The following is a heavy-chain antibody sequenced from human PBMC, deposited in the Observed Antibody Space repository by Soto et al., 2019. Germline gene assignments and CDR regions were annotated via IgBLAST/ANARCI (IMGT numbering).Heavy chain of an antibody. D-gene: IGHD6-19*01. Sequence: QVQLVQSGAEVKKPGASVKVSCKASGYTFTSYDINWVRQATGQGLEWMGWMNPNSGNTGYAQKFQGRVTMTRNTSISTAYXELSSLRSEDTAVYYCARDHSSGWYGPYYYYGMDVWGQGTTVTVSS. CDR1: GYTFTSYD. CDR3: ARDHSSGWYGPYYYYGMDV. CDR2: MNPNSGNT. V-gene: IGHV1-8*01. J-gene: IGHJ6*02.